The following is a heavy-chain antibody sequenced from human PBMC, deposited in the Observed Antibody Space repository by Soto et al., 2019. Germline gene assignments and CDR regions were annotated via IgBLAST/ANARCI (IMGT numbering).Heavy chain of an antibody. CDR3: ARDCGSSCPGADY. Sequence: GSLVQVSCKASRGAFSSYAISWVRQAPGQGLEWMGGIIPIFGTANYAQKFQGRVTITADESTSTAYMELSSLRSEDTAVYYCARDCGSSCPGADYWGQGTLVTVSS. V-gene: IGHV1-69*13. CDR1: RGAFSSYA. D-gene: IGHD6-13*01. J-gene: IGHJ4*02. CDR2: IIPIFGTA.